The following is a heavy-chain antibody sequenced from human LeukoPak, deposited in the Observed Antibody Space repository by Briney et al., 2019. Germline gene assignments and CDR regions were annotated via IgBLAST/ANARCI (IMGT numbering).Heavy chain of an antibody. CDR2: ISAYSGNT. V-gene: IGHV1-18*01. J-gene: IGHJ4*02. CDR1: GYTLSNYA. D-gene: IGHD3-16*01. Sequence: ASVKVSCKASGYTLSNYAISWVRQAPGQGLEWMGWISAYSGNTISAQNLQGRATMTTDTSTSTAYMELRSLRSDDTAVYYCARDRGGSGRYFGYWGQGTLVTVSS. CDR3: ARDRGGSGRYFGY.